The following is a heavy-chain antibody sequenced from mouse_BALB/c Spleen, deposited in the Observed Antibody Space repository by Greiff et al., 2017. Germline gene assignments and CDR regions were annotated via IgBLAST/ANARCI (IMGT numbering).Heavy chain of an antibody. CDR3: TRDPFITTATHLDY. V-gene: IGHV5-6-4*01. D-gene: IGHD1-2*01. J-gene: IGHJ2*01. CDR2: ISSGGSYT. Sequence: EVQLVESGGGLVKPGGSLKLSCAASGFTFSSYTMSWVRQTPEKRLEWVATISSGGSYTYYPDSVKGRFTISRDNAKNTLYLQMSSLKSEDTAMYNCTRDPFITTATHLDYWGQGTTLTVSS. CDR1: GFTFSSYT.